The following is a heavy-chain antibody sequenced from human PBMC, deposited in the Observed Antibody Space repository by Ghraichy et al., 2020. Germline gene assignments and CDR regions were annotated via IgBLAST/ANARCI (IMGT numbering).Heavy chain of an antibody. J-gene: IGHJ4*02. CDR2: ISYDGSNK. D-gene: IGHD6-13*01. CDR1: GFTFSSYA. V-gene: IGHV3-30-3*01. Sequence: GESLNISCAASGFTFSSYAMHWVRQAPGKGLEWVAVISYDGSNKYYADSVKGRFTISRDNSKNTLYLQMNSLRAEDTAVYYCARVRPQLAPVFDYWGQGTLVTVSS. CDR3: ARVRPQLAPVFDY.